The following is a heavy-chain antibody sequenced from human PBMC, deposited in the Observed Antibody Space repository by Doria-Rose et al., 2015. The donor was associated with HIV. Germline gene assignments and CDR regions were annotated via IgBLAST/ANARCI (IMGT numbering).Heavy chain of an antibody. V-gene: IGHV3-20*03. Sequence: QAPGKGLEWVSNINWNGGSTGYADSVKGRFTISRDNAKNSLYLQMNNLRAEDTALYYCAREVRSTIDARGNWFDPWGQGTLVTVSA. CDR3: AREVRSTIDARGNWFDP. J-gene: IGHJ5*02. D-gene: IGHD6-6*01. CDR2: INWNGGST.